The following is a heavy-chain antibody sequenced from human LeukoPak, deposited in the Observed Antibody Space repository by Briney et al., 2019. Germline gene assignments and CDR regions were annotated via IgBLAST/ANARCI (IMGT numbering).Heavy chain of an antibody. J-gene: IGHJ3*02. CDR1: GFTVSSNF. Sequence: GGSLRLSCAVSGFTVSSNFLNWVPQAPGGGLGWVSVLYSGGTTFYADSVKGRFTISRDNSKNTLYLQMNSLRVDDTAVYYCARNVRIHTPRACDIWGRGTMVTVSS. D-gene: IGHD5-18*01. CDR3: ARNVRIHTPRACDI. V-gene: IGHV3-53*05. CDR2: LYSGGTT.